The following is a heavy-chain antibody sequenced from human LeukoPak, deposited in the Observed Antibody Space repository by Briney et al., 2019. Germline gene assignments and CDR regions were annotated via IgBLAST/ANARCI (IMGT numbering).Heavy chain of an antibody. J-gene: IGHJ3*02. CDR3: AAERITMVRGVNSRDAFDI. Sequence: GGSLKLSCAASGFTFSGPAMHWVRQASGKGLEWVGRIRSKANSYATAYAASVKGRFTISRDDSKNTAYLQMNSLKTEDTAVYYCAAERITMVRGVNSRDAFDIWGQGTMVTVSS. CDR2: IRSKANSYAT. D-gene: IGHD3-10*01. CDR1: GFTFSGPA. V-gene: IGHV3-73*01.